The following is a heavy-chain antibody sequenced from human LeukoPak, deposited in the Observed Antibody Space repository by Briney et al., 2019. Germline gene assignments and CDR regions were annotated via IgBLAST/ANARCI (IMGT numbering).Heavy chain of an antibody. J-gene: IGHJ4*02. CDR2: ISGDGYTT. Sequence: HSGGSLRLSCVASGFIFSSYAMHSVRQAPGKGLEYVSSISGDGYTTFYGNSVRGRFTISRDNSKNTLYLQMGSLRADDMAVYYCTRIGSGSQTDYWGQGTLVTVSS. CDR1: GFIFSSYA. V-gene: IGHV3-64*01. CDR3: TRIGSGSQTDY. D-gene: IGHD3-10*01.